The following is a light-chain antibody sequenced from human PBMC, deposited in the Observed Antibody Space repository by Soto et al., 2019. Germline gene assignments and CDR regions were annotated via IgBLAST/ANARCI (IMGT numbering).Light chain of an antibody. CDR3: SSFTTSSTRV. J-gene: IGLJ1*01. V-gene: IGLV2-14*03. CDR1: NSDVGGYDY. Sequence: DLAHPAYVSGADGHWRSIFYTESNSDVGGYDYVSWYQHHPGKAPKLIIYDVTNRPSGVSNRFSGSKSGNTASLTISGLQAEDEAYYYCSSFTTSSTRVFGTGTKVTVL. CDR2: DVT.